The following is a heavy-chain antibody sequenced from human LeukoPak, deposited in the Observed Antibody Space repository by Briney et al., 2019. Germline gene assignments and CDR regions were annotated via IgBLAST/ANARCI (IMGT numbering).Heavy chain of an antibody. CDR1: GGSISSYY. CDR3: ASGSSWYFGGFDP. Sequence: NASETLSLTCSVCGGSISSYYWSWIRQPPGKGLEWIGYIYYSGSTNYNPSLKSRVTISVNTSKNQFSLKLSSVTAADTAVYYCASGSSWYFGGFDPWGQATLVTVSS. CDR2: IYYSGST. D-gene: IGHD6-13*01. V-gene: IGHV4-59*01. J-gene: IGHJ5*02.